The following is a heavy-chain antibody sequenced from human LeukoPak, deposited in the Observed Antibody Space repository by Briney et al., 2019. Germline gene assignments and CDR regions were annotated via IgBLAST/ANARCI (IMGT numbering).Heavy chain of an antibody. J-gene: IGHJ4*02. V-gene: IGHV4-59*01. CDR2: IYHSGAI. CDR1: GGSITHFF. Sequence: SETLSLTCTVSGGSITHFFWSFIRQPPTKGLEYIGYIYHSGAIAYNPSLKSRLTMSADKSTNQFSLNLRSVTAADTAVYYCARVSCTGGTCHLDSWGQGILVTVSS. D-gene: IGHD2-8*02. CDR3: ARVSCTGGTCHLDS.